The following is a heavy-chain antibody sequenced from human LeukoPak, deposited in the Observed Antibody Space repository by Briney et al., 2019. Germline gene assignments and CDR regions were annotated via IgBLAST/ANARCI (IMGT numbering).Heavy chain of an antibody. Sequence: SETLSLTCTVSGGSISSYYWSWIRQPPGKGLEWIGYIYYSGSTNYNPSLKSRVTISVDTSKNQFSLKLSSVTAADTAVYYCARGAYSTWFDPWGQGTLVTVSS. CDR1: GGSISSYY. CDR3: ARGAYSTWFDP. D-gene: IGHD6-13*01. V-gene: IGHV4-59*01. CDR2: IYYSGST. J-gene: IGHJ5*02.